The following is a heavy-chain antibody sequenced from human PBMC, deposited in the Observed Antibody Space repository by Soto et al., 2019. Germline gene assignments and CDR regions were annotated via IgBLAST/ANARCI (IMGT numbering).Heavy chain of an antibody. D-gene: IGHD3-22*01. J-gene: IGHJ4*02. CDR1: GYTFTGHY. V-gene: IGHV1-2*02. Sequence: QVQMVQSGAEVKKPGASVKVSCKASGYTFTGHYMHWVRQAPGQWLEWMGWVNPNSGDTDYAQTFKGRVTMTRDTSISTGYMELSSLRSDDTAVYYCARDLAALYDSSGYYLDFWGQGTLVTVSS. CDR2: VNPNSGDT. CDR3: ARDLAALYDSSGYYLDF.